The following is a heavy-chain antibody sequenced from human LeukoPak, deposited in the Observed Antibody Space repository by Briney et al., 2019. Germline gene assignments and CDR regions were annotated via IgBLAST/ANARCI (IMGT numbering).Heavy chain of an antibody. Sequence: GRPLRLSCAASGFTFSSYGMHWVRQAPGKGLEWVAVISYDGSNKYYADSVKGRFTISRDNSKNTLYLQMNSLRAEDTAVYYCAKGYSYGYSYGMDVWGQGTTVTVSS. J-gene: IGHJ6*02. V-gene: IGHV3-30*18. CDR3: AKGYSYGYSYGMDV. D-gene: IGHD5-18*01. CDR1: GFTFSSYG. CDR2: ISYDGSNK.